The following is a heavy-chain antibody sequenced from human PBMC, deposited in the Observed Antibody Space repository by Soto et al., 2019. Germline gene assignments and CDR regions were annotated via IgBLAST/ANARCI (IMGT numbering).Heavy chain of an antibody. V-gene: IGHV4-31*03. CDR1: GGSISSGGYY. Sequence: ASETLSLTCTVSGGSISSGGYYWSWIRQHPGKGLEWIGYIYYSGSTYYNPSLKSRVTISVDTSKNQFSLKLSSVTAADTAVYYCARDSGPRYCSGGSCHLDYWGQVTLVTVSS. D-gene: IGHD2-15*01. J-gene: IGHJ4*02. CDR2: IYYSGST. CDR3: ARDSGPRYCSGGSCHLDY.